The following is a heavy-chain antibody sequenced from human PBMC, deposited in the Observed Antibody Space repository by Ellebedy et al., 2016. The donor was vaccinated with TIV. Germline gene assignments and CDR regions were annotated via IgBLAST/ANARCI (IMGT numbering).Heavy chain of an antibody. V-gene: IGHV4-4*07. Sequence: SETLSLXXTVSGGSISSYYWSWIRQPAGKGLEWIGRIYTSGSTNYNPSLKSRVTMSVDTSKNQFSLKLSSVTAADTAVYYCARDNRDGYNSQDWYFDLWGRGTLVTVSS. J-gene: IGHJ2*01. CDR2: IYTSGST. D-gene: IGHD5-24*01. CDR1: GGSISSYY. CDR3: ARDNRDGYNSQDWYFDL.